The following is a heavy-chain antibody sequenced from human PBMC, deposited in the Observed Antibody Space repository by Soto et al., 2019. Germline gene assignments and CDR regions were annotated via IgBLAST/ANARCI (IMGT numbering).Heavy chain of an antibody. Sequence: QVHLVESGGGVVQPGRSLRLSCAASGFTFSKYSMHWVRQAPGKGLEWAAVISHDGTNQRYADSVKGRFTTSRDNFKTTLALQMNSLRAEYTALCYWARGGVDELPHGEFDHWGQGTLVTVSS. CDR1: GFTFSKYS. D-gene: IGHD3-16*01. CDR2: ISHDGTNQ. J-gene: IGHJ4*02. V-gene: IGHV3-30-3*01. CDR3: ARGGVDELPHGEFDH.